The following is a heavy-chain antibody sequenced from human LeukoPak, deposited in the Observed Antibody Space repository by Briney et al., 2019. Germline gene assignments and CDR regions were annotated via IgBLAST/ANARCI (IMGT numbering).Heavy chain of an antibody. V-gene: IGHV4-34*01. D-gene: IGHD2-15*01. Sequence: PSETLSLTCAVYGGSFSGYYWSWIRQPPGKGLEWIGEINYGGSTNYNPSLKSRVAISVDTSKNQFSLNLSSVTAADTAVYYCARGQVVREYWGQGTQVTVSS. CDR3: ARGQVVREY. CDR1: GGSFSGYY. CDR2: INYGGST. J-gene: IGHJ4*02.